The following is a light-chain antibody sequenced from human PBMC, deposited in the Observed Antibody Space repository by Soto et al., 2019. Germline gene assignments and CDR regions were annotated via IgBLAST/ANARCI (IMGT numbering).Light chain of an antibody. CDR3: AAWDDSLNGVV. Sequence: QSALTQPPSASGTPGQRVTISCSGSSSNIGSNTVNWYQQLPGTAPKLLIYSNNQRPSGVPDRFSGSKSGTSASLAISGLQSEDEADYYCAAWDDSLNGVVVGGGTKLTV. V-gene: IGLV1-44*01. CDR2: SNN. CDR1: SSNIGSNT. J-gene: IGLJ2*01.